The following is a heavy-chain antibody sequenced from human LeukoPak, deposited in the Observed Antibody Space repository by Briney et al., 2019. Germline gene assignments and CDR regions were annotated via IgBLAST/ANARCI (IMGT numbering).Heavy chain of an antibody. CDR3: AREDIVVVVAFDY. Sequence: GASVKVSCKASGYTFTSYDINWVRQAPGQGLEWMGIINLSGGNTIYAQKFQGRVTMTRDTSTSTVYMELSSLRSEDTAVYYCAREDIVVVVAFDYWGQGTLVTVSS. CDR2: INLSGGNT. J-gene: IGHJ4*02. V-gene: IGHV1-46*01. CDR1: GYTFTSYD. D-gene: IGHD2-15*01.